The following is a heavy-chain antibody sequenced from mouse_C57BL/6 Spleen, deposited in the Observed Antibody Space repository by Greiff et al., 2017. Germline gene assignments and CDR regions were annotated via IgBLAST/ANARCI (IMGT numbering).Heavy chain of an antibody. CDR2: INPGSGGT. CDR1: GYAFTNYL. Sequence: VQWVESGAELVRPGTSVKVSCKASGYAFTNYLIEWVKQRPGQGLEWIGVINPGSGGTNYNEKFKGKATLTADKSSSTAYMQLSSLTSEDSAVYVCARSRYYYGSSHHWYFDVWGTGTTVTVSS. V-gene: IGHV1-54*01. J-gene: IGHJ1*03. D-gene: IGHD1-1*01. CDR3: ARSRYYYGSSHHWYFDV.